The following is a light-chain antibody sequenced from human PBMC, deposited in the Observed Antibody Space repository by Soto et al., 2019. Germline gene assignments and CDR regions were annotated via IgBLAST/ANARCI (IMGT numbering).Light chain of an antibody. J-gene: IGLJ2*01. V-gene: IGLV1-47*01. Sequence: QSVLTQPPSASGTPGQRVTISCSGSSSNIGSHYVYWYQQLPGTAPKLLIYKNNQRPSGVPDRLSGSKSGTSASLAISGLRSEDEADYYCAAWDDSLSGVVFGGGTKVTVL. CDR3: AAWDDSLSGVV. CDR2: KNN. CDR1: SSNIGSHY.